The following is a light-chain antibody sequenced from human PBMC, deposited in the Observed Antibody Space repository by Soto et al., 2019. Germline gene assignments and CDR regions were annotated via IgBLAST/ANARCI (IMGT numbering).Light chain of an antibody. J-gene: IGKJ1*01. CDR3: QQDNNWPRT. CDR1: QSVNSN. CDR2: GTS. V-gene: IGKV3-15*01. Sequence: EIVMTQSPATLSLSPGERATLSCRSSQSVNSNLAWYQQKAGQAPRLLIFGTSTSATGFPARVSGSGSGTDFTLTISSLQFEDFAVYYCQQDNNWPRTFGQGTKVDIK.